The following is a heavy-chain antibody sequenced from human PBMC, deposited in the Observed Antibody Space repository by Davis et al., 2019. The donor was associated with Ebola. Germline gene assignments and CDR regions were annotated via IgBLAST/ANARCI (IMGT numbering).Heavy chain of an antibody. D-gene: IGHD4-23*01. CDR2: IIPIFGTA. J-gene: IGHJ6*02. Sequence: SVKVSCKASGGTFSSYAISWVRQAPGQGLEWMGGIIPIFGTANYAQKFQGRVTITADKSTSTAYMELSSLRSEDTAVYYCARGGTTVVTYYYYYGMDVWGQGTTVTVSS. CDR1: GGTFSSYA. V-gene: IGHV1-69*06. CDR3: ARGGTTVVTYYYYYGMDV.